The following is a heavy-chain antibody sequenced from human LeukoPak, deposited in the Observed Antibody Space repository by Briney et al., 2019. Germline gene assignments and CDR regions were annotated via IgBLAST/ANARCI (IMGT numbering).Heavy chain of an antibody. D-gene: IGHD1-26*01. V-gene: IGHV4-59*01. CDR3: ARDLIVGATTWFDP. Sequence: PSETLSLTCTVSGGSISSYYWSWIRQPPGKGLEWIGYIYYSGSTNYNPSLKSRVTISVDTSKNQFSLKLSSVTAADTAVYYCARDLIVGATTWFDPWGQGTLVTVSS. J-gene: IGHJ5*02. CDR1: GGSISSYY. CDR2: IYYSGST.